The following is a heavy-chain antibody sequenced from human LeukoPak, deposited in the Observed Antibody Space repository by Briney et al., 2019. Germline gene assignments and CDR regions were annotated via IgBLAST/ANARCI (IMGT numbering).Heavy chain of an antibody. CDR3: AETNIQEWLDP. Sequence: PSQTLSLTCTVSGGSISSYYWGWIRQPPGKGLEWIASIYHSGETFYNTSLESRVAISVDTSNNEVFLDLYSVSAAVTAMYYCAETNIQEWLDPWGRGTVVSVSS. V-gene: IGHV4-39*07. D-gene: IGHD1-7*01. CDR1: GGSISSYY. J-gene: IGHJ5*02. CDR2: IYHSGET.